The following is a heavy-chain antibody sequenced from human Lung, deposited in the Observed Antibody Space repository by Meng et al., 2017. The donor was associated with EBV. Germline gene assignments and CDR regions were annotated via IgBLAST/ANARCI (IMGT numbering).Heavy chain of an antibody. V-gene: IGHV4-31*01. CDR1: GGSISSGGYY. Sequence: QVQLQESGPGLVKPSQTLSLTCTVPGGSISSGGYYWSWIRQHPGKGLEWIGYIYYSGSTYYNPSLKSLVTISVDTSRNQFSLKLTSVTAADTAVYYCAREYSSSSGLPGPWGQGTLVTVSS. CDR2: IYYSGST. CDR3: AREYSSSSGLPGP. D-gene: IGHD6-6*01. J-gene: IGHJ5*02.